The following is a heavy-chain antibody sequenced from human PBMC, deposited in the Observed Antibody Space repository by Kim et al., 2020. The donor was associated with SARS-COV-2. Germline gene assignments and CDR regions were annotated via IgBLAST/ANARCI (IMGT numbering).Heavy chain of an antibody. Sequence: YADYGNARFTTTRDTSENTLSLQMNSLRAEDTAVSYCAKGRANAPYSFDSWGQGTLVTVSS. CDR3: AKGRANAPYSFDS. V-gene: IGHV3-23*01. J-gene: IGHJ4*02.